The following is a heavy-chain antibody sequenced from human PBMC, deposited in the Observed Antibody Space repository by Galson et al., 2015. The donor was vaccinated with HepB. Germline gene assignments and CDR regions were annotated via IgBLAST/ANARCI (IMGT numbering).Heavy chain of an antibody. D-gene: IGHD2-2*01. CDR1: GFTFSNAW. J-gene: IGHJ3*02. V-gene: IGHV3-15*07. CDR3: TTIVVGASGAFDI. CDR2: IKSKTDGGTT. Sequence: SLRLSCAASGFTFSNAWMNWVRQAPGKGLEWVGRIKSKTDGGTTDYAAPVKGRFTISRDDSKNTLYLQMNSLKTEDTAVYYCTTIVVGASGAFDIWGQGTMVTVSS.